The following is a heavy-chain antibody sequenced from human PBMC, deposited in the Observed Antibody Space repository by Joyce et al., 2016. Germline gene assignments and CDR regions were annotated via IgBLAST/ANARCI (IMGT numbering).Heavy chain of an antibody. Sequence: EVQLVESGGALVQPGGSLRLSCAASGFAFSSYWMTWVRQTPDKGLEFVANMNQDGTTKNRAVSVRGRFTISRDNAKNSLYLQMNSLRAEDTAIYYCARDPGYSAFDYWGQGSLVTVSS. V-gene: IGHV3-7*04. D-gene: IGHD6-13*01. CDR1: GFAFSSYW. CDR3: ARDPGYSAFDY. J-gene: IGHJ4*02. CDR2: MNQDGTTK.